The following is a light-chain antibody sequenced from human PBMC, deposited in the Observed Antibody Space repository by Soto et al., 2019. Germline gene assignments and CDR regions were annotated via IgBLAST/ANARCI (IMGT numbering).Light chain of an antibody. Sequence: QSVLTQPASVSGSPGQSITISCTGTSSGVGSYNLVSWYQQHPGKAPKLMIYEGSKRPSGVSNRFSGSKSGNTASLTISGLQAEDEADYYCCSYAGSSTFPYVFGTGTKVTVL. CDR3: CSYAGSSTFPYV. V-gene: IGLV2-23*03. J-gene: IGLJ1*01. CDR2: EGS. CDR1: SSGVGSYNL.